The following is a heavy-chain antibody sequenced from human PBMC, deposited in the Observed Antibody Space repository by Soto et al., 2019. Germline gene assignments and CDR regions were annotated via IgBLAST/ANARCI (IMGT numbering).Heavy chain of an antibody. Sequence: SETLSLTWAVSGYSISSGYYWGWIRQPPGKGLEWIGSIYHSGSTYYNPSLKSRVTISVDTSKNQFSLKLSSVTAADTAVYYCASNDDYGDSNWFDPWGRGTLVTVSS. J-gene: IGHJ5*02. CDR3: ASNDDYGDSNWFDP. V-gene: IGHV4-38-2*01. CDR2: IYHSGST. CDR1: GYSISSGYY. D-gene: IGHD4-17*01.